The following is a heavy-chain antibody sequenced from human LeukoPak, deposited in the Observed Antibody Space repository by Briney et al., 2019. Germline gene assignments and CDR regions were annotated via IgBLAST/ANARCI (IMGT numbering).Heavy chain of an antibody. CDR1: GGSISSSSYY. Sequence: TSETLSLTCTVSGGSISSSSYYWGWIRQPPGKGLEWIGSIYYSGSTHYNPSLKSRVTISVDTSMNQFSLKLSSVTAADTAVYYCARVDSSGYHSDYWGQGTLVTVSS. CDR3: ARVDSSGYHSDY. D-gene: IGHD3-22*01. CDR2: IYYSGST. J-gene: IGHJ4*02. V-gene: IGHV4-39*07.